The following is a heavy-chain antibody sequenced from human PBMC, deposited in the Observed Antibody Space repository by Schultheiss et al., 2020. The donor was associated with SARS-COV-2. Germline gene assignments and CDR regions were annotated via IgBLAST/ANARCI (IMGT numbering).Heavy chain of an antibody. V-gene: IGHV4-34*01. CDR1: GGSISSYY. CDR3: ARDNFGGNRAIDY. J-gene: IGHJ4*02. D-gene: IGHD4-23*01. CDR2: INHSGST. Sequence: SETLSLTCTVSGGSISSYYWSWIRQPAGKGLEWIGEINHSGSTNYNPSLKSRVTISVDTSKNQFSLKLSSVTAADTAFYYCARDNFGGNRAIDYWGQGTLVTVSS.